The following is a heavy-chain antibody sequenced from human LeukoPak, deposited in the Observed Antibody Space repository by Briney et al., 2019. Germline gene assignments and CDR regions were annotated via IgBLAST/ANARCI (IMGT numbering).Heavy chain of an antibody. CDR1: GFSFSGYA. V-gene: IGHV3-23*03. D-gene: IGHD6-6*01. CDR2: IYSGGST. Sequence: GGSLRLSCAASGFSFSGYAMSWARQAPGKGLEWVSVIYSGGSTYYADSVEGRFTISRDNSKNTLYLQMNSLRAEDTAVYYCAKGPSIAARPGYFDLWGRGTLVTVSS. CDR3: AKGPSIAARPGYFDL. J-gene: IGHJ2*01.